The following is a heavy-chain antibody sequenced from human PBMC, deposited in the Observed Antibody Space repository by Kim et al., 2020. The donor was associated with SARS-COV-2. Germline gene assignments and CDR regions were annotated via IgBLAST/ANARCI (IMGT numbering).Heavy chain of an antibody. CDR3: ARVEDSSGWYGSGSFDP. J-gene: IGHJ5*02. D-gene: IGHD6-19*01. V-gene: IGHV1-69*01. Sequence: KFQGRVTITADESTSTAYMELSSLRSEDTAVYYCARVEDSSGWYGSGSFDPWGQGTLVTVSS.